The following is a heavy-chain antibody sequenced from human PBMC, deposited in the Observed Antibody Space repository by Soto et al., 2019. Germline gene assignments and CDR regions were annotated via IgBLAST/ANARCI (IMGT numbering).Heavy chain of an antibody. V-gene: IGHV4-59*02. Sequence: SGTLSLTCTVSGGSDSHDYWSWIRQPPGKGLEWIGEIYHSGSSNYNPSLKSRVTISVDKSKNQFSLKLSSVTAADTAVYYCARTPRYFDWLLYEGDYWGQGTLVTVSS. D-gene: IGHD3-9*01. CDR2: IYHSGSS. CDR1: GGSDSHDY. CDR3: ARTPRYFDWLLYEGDY. J-gene: IGHJ4*02.